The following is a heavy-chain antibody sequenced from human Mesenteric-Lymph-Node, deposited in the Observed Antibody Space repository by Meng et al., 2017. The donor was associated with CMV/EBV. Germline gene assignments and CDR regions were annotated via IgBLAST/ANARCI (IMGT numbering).Heavy chain of an antibody. Sequence: KAYGGTFNSYAISWVRQAPGQGLEWMGGIIPIFGTTNYAQKFQGRVTITTDESTSTAHMELSSLRSEDTAVYYCAREGVHSSGWLTNWGQGTLVTVSS. CDR2: IIPIFGTT. CDR1: GGTFNSYA. CDR3: AREGVHSSGWLTN. J-gene: IGHJ4*02. D-gene: IGHD6-19*01. V-gene: IGHV1-69*05.